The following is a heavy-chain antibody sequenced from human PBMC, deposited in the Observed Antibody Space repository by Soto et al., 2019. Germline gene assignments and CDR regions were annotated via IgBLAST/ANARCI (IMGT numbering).Heavy chain of an antibody. CDR3: TTAMDLGELSLALHFDY. CDR1: GFSFSYAW. CDR2: IKSKTDRGTT. Sequence: EVQLVESGGGLVKPGGSLRLSCAASGFSFSYAWMSWVRQSPGKGLEWVGRIKSKTDRGTTDYAAPVKGRFTISRDDLKNTLFLQMNSLKTEDTAVYYCTTAMDLGELSLALHFDYWGQGTLVTVSS. D-gene: IGHD3-16*02. J-gene: IGHJ4*02. V-gene: IGHV3-15*01.